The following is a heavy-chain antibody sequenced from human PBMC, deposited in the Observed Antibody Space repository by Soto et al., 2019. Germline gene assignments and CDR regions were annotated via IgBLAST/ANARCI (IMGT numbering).Heavy chain of an antibody. D-gene: IGHD5-18*01. CDR3: ARGGFSYGTGIEH. V-gene: IGHV3-7*01. CDR2: KKQDGSEE. CDR1: GFSISRYW. Sequence: SGGSLRLSCAASGFSISRYWMSWVRQAPGKGPEWVADKKQDGSEEYYVDSVKGRFTVSRDNAKNSVYLQLTSLRVEDTALYYCARGGFSYGTGIEHWGQGALVTVSS. J-gene: IGHJ5*02.